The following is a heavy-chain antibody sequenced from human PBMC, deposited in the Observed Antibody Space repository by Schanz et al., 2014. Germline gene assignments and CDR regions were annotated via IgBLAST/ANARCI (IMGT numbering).Heavy chain of an antibody. CDR1: GYTFTSYG. D-gene: IGHD3-10*02. J-gene: IGHJ4*02. CDR2: IIPVLAIA. V-gene: IGHV1-69*04. CDR3: ARGRGFYVY. Sequence: QVQLVQSGAEVRKPGASVKVSCKASGYTFTSYGINWIRQAPGQGLEWMGRIIPVLAIADYAQKFQGRVTITADKSTSTASMELSSLTSEDTAVHYCARGRGFYVYWGQGTLVTVSS.